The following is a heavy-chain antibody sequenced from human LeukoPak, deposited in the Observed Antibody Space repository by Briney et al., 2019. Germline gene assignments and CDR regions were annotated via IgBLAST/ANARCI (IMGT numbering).Heavy chain of an antibody. CDR3: ARDLIEYYYDSSGYHV. Sequence: ASVKVSCKASGYTFTSYYMHWVRQAPGQGLEWMGIINPSGGSTSYAQKFQGRVTMTRDMSTSTVYMELSSLRSEDTAVYYCARDLIEYYYDSSGYHVWGQGTLVTVSS. J-gene: IGHJ4*02. D-gene: IGHD3-22*01. V-gene: IGHV1-46*01. CDR2: INPSGGST. CDR1: GYTFTSYY.